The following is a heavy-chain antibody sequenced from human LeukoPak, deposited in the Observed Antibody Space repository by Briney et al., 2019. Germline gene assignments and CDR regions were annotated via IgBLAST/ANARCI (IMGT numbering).Heavy chain of an antibody. D-gene: IGHD4-11*01. J-gene: IGHJ6*02. Sequence: ASVKVSCKASGYTFTGYYMHWVRQAPGQGLEWMGWINPNSGGTNYAQKFQGWVTMTRDTSISTAYMELSRLRSDDTAVYYCAGDALDSKSYYGMDVWGQGTTVTVSS. CDR2: INPNSGGT. CDR1: GYTFTGYY. CDR3: AGDALDSKSYYGMDV. V-gene: IGHV1-2*04.